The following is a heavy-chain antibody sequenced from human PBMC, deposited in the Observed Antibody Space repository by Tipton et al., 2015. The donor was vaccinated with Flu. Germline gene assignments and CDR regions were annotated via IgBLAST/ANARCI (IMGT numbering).Heavy chain of an antibody. CDR2: IYYSGST. CDR1: GGSICSSSYY. Sequence: TLSLTCTVSGGSICSSSYYWGWIRQPPGKGLECIGSIYYSGSTYYNPPLKSRVTISVDTCKNQFSLKLSSVTAADTAVYYCARDAPWYFDLWGRGTLVTVSS. V-gene: IGHV4-39*07. J-gene: IGHJ2*01. CDR3: ARDAPWYFDL.